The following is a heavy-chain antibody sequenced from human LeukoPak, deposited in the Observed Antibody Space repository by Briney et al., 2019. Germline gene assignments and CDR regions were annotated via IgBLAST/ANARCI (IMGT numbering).Heavy chain of an antibody. J-gene: IGHJ4*02. Sequence: GGSLRLSCAASGFTFSSYWMHWVRQAPGKGLVWVSRISPDGSTSGHADSVKGRFTTSRDNAKNTLFLQMNSLRAEDTAVYYCTRDFDFSSAIWGQGTLVTVSS. CDR1: GFTFSSYW. CDR3: TRDFDFSSAI. D-gene: IGHD3-3*01. V-gene: IGHV3-74*01. CDR2: ISPDGSTS.